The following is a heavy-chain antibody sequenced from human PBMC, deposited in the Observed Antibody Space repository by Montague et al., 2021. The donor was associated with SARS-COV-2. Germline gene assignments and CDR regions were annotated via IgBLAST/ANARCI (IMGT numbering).Heavy chain of an antibody. J-gene: IGHJ6*02. CDR1: GGSISNYY. CDR3: ARESGYSSGWRYYYGMDD. V-gene: IGHV4-4*07. D-gene: IGHD6-19*01. CDR2: PYTSGST. Sequence: SETLSLTCTVSGGSISNYYWTWIRQPDGKGLEWIGRPYTSGSTTYNPSLKSRVTMSIDTSKNQFQLNVTSVTAADTAIYYCARESGYSSGWRYYYGMDDWGQGTTVTVS.